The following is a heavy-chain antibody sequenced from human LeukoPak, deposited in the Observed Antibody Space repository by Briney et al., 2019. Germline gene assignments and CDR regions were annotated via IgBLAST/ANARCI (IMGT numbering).Heavy chain of an antibody. Sequence: GGSLRPSCAASGFTFSDYYMSWIRQAPGKGLEWVSYISSSGSTIYYADSVKGRFTISRDNAKNSLYLQMNSLRAEDTAVYYCASSRPIGAAAGTVDYWGQGTLVTVSS. CDR3: ASSRPIGAAAGTVDY. D-gene: IGHD6-13*01. CDR1: GFTFSDYY. CDR2: ISSSGSTI. J-gene: IGHJ4*02. V-gene: IGHV3-11*01.